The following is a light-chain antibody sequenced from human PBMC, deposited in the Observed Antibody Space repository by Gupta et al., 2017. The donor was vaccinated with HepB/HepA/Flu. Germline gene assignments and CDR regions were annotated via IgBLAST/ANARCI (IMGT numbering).Light chain of an antibody. J-gene: IGKJ3*01. CDR2: GAS. Sequence: VMTQSPATLSVSPGERATLSCRASQSVSTNLAWYQQKPGQATRLLIYGASTRATGIPARLSCSGSGTEFTLTISSLQSEDVAVNYCQQYKNWTQARTFGPGTKVDIK. CDR1: QSVSTN. CDR3: QQYKNWTQART. V-gene: IGKV3-15*01.